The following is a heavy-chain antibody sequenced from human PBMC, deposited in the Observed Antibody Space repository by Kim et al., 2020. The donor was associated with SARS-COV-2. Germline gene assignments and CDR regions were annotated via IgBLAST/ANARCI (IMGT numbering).Heavy chain of an antibody. CDR3: ARGRQQLVELLSPTRH. Sequence: GGSLRLSCAASGFTFSSYSMNWVRQAPGKGLEWVSYISSSSSTIYYADSVKGRFTISRDNAKNSLYLQMNSLRAEDTAVYYCARGRQQLVELLSPTRHWGQGTLVTVSS. CDR1: GFTFSSYS. V-gene: IGHV3-48*04. D-gene: IGHD6-13*01. J-gene: IGHJ4*02. CDR2: ISSSSSTI.